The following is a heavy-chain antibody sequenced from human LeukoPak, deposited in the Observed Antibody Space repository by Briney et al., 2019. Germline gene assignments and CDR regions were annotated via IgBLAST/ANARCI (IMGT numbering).Heavy chain of an antibody. CDR1: GFTFSTCG. D-gene: IGHD3-10*01. V-gene: IGHV3-23*01. J-gene: IGHJ5*02. CDR2: VSSTGSGT. Sequence: GGSLRLSCVASGFTFSTCGMSWVRQAPGKGLEWVAAVSSTGSGTYYPDSLKGRFIISRDNSQNTVFLQMNSLRPEDTAFYFCAKDGPLLWFGPTDAWGQGILVTVSS. CDR3: AKDGPLLWFGPTDA.